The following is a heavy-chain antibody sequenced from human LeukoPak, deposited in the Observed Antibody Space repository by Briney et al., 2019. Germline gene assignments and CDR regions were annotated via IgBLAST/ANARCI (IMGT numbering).Heavy chain of an antibody. CDR3: ARDILTGPTNWFDP. Sequence: ASVKVSCKASGYTFTSYEINWVRQATGQGLEWMGWMNPNSGDTGYAQKFQGRVTMTRDTSISTAYMELSSLRSEDTAVYYCARDILTGPTNWFDPWGQGTLATVSS. V-gene: IGHV1-8*01. CDR2: MNPNSGDT. D-gene: IGHD3-9*01. CDR1: GYTFTSYE. J-gene: IGHJ5*02.